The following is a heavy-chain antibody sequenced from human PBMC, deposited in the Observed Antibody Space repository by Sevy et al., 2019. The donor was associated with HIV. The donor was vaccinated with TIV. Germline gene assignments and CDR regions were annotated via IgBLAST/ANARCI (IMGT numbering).Heavy chain of an antibody. V-gene: IGHV3-33*01. CDR1: GFTFNTYA. CDR2: IWNDRSEK. J-gene: IGHJ6*02. D-gene: IGHD3-10*01. CDR3: ARDPLYHYGSGTFYHFYYGMDV. Sequence: GGSLRLSCAASGFTFNTYAMHWVRQPPCKGLEWVAVIWNDRSEKYYADSVEGRFTISRDNSKNMLYLQMNSLRAEDTAVFFCARDPLYHYGSGTFYHFYYGMDVWGQGTTVTVSS.